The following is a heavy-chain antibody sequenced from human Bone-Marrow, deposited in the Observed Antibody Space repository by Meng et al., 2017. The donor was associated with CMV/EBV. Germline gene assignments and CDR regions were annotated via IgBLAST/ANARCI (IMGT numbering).Heavy chain of an antibody. D-gene: IGHD3-16*02. Sequence: SETLSLTFTVSGGSISSYYWSWIRQPPGKGLEWIGYIYYSGSTNYNPSLKSRVTISVDTSKNQFSLKLSSVTAADTAVYYWARVNVIGKLPYYYYGMDVWGQGTTVTVSS. CDR1: GGSISSYY. CDR3: ARVNVIGKLPYYYYGMDV. J-gene: IGHJ6*02. CDR2: IYYSGST. V-gene: IGHV4-59*01.